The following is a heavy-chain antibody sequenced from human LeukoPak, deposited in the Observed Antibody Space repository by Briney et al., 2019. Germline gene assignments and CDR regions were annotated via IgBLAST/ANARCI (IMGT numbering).Heavy chain of an antibody. J-gene: IGHJ5*02. CDR2: INWNGGST. CDR1: GFTFDDYG. CDR3: ATFSYAGNAGGSAGS. Sequence: WGSLRLSCAASGFTFDDYGMSWVRQAPGKGLEWVSGINWNGGSTGYADSVKGRFSISRDISKNTVYLQMNSQRAEDTAVYYCATFSYAGNAGGSAGSWGQGTLVTVSS. V-gene: IGHV3-20*04. D-gene: IGHD4-23*01.